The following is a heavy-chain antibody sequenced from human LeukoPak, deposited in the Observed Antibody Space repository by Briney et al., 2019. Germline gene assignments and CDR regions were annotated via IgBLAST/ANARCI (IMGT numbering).Heavy chain of an antibody. CDR3: ARDWGSSGWYNWFDP. Sequence: GSLRLSCIASGFAFSTYGMHWVRQAPGKGLEWVAIMSYGGDIQYTDSVKGRFTISRDRSKNTLYLQMNSLRAEDTAIYYCARDWGSSGWYNWFDPWGQGTLVTVSS. D-gene: IGHD6-19*01. V-gene: IGHV3-30*03. CDR1: GFAFSTYG. J-gene: IGHJ5*02. CDR2: MSYGGDI.